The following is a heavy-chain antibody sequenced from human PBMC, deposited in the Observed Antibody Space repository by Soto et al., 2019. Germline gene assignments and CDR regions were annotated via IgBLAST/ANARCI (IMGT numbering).Heavy chain of an antibody. CDR3: AKDITWGETVVVTPDY. D-gene: IGHD2-21*02. CDR1: GFTFISYG. J-gene: IGHJ4*02. CDR2: ISYDGGNK. Sequence: QVQLVESGGGVVQPGRSLRLSCAASGFTFISYGMHWVRQAPGKGLEWVAVISYDGGNKYYADSVRGRFTISRDNSKNSLYLQLNSLRPEDTAVYYCAKDITWGETVVVTPDYWGQGTLVTVSS. V-gene: IGHV3-30*18.